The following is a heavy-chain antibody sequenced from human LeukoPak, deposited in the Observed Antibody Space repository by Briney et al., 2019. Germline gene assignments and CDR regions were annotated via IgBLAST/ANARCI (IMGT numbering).Heavy chain of an antibody. V-gene: IGHV1-69*05. J-gene: IGHJ6*03. CDR3: ARVPANYYDSSGYNNMDV. D-gene: IGHD3-22*01. CDR1: GGTFSSYA. CDR2: IIPIFGTA. Sequence: ASVKVSCKASGGTFSSYAISWVRQAPGQGLECMGGIIPIFGTANYAQKFQGRVTITTDESTSTAYMELSSLRSEDTAVYYCARVPANYYDSSGYNNMDVWGKGTTVTVSS.